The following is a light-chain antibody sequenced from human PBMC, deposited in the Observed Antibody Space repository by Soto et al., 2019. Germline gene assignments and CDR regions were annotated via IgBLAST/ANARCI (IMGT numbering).Light chain of an antibody. V-gene: IGLV4-69*01. CDR1: SGRSTDA. CDR2: LNSDGSH. Sequence: QPVLTQSPSASASLGASVKLTCTLSSGRSTDAIAWHQQQPEKGPRYLMKLNSDGSHTKGDGIPGRFSGSSSGADRYLAISSRQSEDAADYCCQTWGAGGTGIRVFGGGTKVTVL. J-gene: IGLJ3*02. CDR3: QTWGAGGTGIRV.